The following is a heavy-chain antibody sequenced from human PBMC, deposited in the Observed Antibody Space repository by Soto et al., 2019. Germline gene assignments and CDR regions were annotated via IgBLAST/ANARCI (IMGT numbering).Heavy chain of an antibody. J-gene: IGHJ6*03. CDR3: ARRGYCSSTSCYPHYYYYMDV. CDR2: MNPNSGNT. Sequence: GASVQVSCKASGYTFTSYDINWVRQATGQGLEWMGWMNPNSGNTGYAQKFQGRVTMTRNTSISTAYMELSSLRSEDTAVYYCARRGYCSSTSCYPHYYYYMDVWGKGTTVTVSS. D-gene: IGHD2-2*01. V-gene: IGHV1-8*01. CDR1: GYTFTSYD.